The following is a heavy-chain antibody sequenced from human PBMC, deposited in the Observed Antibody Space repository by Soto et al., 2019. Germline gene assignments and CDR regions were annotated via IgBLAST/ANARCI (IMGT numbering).Heavy chain of an antibody. Sequence: VQLVESGGGVVQPGRSLRLSCAASGLTFSTYGFPWVRQAPGKGLEWVAVISIYVRNIHYAESVKGRFTISRDNSKNTLYLQVNSLRPNDTAVYNWVKDNLGGITPVFMPGPDCGQGALFTVSS. CDR1: GLTFSTYG. J-gene: IGHJ4*02. CDR2: ISIYVRNI. V-gene: IGHV3-30*18. D-gene: IGHD3-16*01. CDR3: VKDNLGGITPVFMPGPD.